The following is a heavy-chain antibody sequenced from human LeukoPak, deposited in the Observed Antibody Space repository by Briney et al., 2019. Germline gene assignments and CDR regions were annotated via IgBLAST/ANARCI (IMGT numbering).Heavy chain of an antibody. CDR2: IYTTGST. J-gene: IGHJ5*02. Sequence: SQTLSLTCTVSGGSISSGSYYWSWIRQPAGKGLEWIGRIYTTGSTNYNPSLKGRVTISVDTSKNQFSLKLSSVTAADTAVYYCARDRLGRVDPRGQGTLVTVSS. D-gene: IGHD2-21*01. CDR1: GGSISSGSYY. V-gene: IGHV4-61*02. CDR3: ARDRLGRVDP.